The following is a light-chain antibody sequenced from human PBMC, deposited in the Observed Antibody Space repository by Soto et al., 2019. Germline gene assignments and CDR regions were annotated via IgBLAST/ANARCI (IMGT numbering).Light chain of an antibody. CDR2: RNN. CDR1: SSNIGSNY. V-gene: IGLV1-47*01. Sequence: QSVLTQPPSASGTPGQRVTISCSGSSSNIGSNYVYWYQQLPGTAPKLLIYRNNQRPSGVPDRFSGSKSGTSASLAISGLRSEDEDDYYCAAWDDSLSGNWVFVGGTKRTVL. CDR3: AAWDDSLSGNWV. J-gene: IGLJ3*02.